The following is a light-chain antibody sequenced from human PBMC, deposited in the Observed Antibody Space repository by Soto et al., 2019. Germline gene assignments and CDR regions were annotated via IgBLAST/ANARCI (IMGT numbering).Light chain of an antibody. CDR3: CSYAGSSTRWV. V-gene: IGLV2-23*01. CDR1: SSDVGSYNL. CDR2: EGS. Sequence: QSVLTQPASVSGSPGQSITTSCTGTSSDVGSYNLVSWYQQHPGKAPKLMIYEGSKRPSGVSNRFSGSKSGNTASLTISGLQAEDEADYYCCSYAGSSTRWVFGGGTKLTVL. J-gene: IGLJ3*02.